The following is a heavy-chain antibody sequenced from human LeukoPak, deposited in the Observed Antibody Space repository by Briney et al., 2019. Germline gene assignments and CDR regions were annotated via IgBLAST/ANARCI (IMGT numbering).Heavy chain of an antibody. CDR2: IYYSGST. Sequence: SETLSLTCTVSGGSISSYYWSWIRQPPGKGLEWIGYIYYSGSTNYNPSLKSRVTISVDTSKNQFSLKLSSVTAADTAVYYCARDYAATRYWYFDLWGRGTLVTVSS. D-gene: IGHD2-15*01. CDR3: ARDYAATRYWYFDL. CDR1: GGSISSYY. J-gene: IGHJ2*01. V-gene: IGHV4-59*12.